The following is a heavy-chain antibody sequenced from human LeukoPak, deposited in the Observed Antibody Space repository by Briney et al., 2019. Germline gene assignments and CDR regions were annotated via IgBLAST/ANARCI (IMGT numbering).Heavy chain of an antibody. CDR3: ARPPKVGATTPFVDY. Sequence: PGRSLRLSCAASGFTFDDYAMHWVRQAPGKGLEWVSSISSSSSYIYYADSVKGRFTISRDNAKNSLYLQMNSLRAKDTAVYYCARPPKVGATTPFVDYWGQGTLVTVSS. V-gene: IGHV3-21*01. CDR2: ISSSSSYI. CDR1: GFTFDDYA. J-gene: IGHJ4*02. D-gene: IGHD1-26*01.